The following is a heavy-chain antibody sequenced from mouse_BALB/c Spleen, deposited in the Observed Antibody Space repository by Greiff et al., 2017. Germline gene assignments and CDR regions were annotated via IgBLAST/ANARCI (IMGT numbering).Heavy chain of an antibody. Sequence: EVMLVESGGGLVKPGGSLKLSCAASGFTFSSYTMSWVRQTPEKRLEWVAYISNGGGSTYYPDTVKGRFTISRDNAKNTLYLQMSSLKSEDTAMYYCARQGYYRYDDAMDYWGQGTSVTVSS. V-gene: IGHV5-12-2*01. CDR1: GFTFSSYT. D-gene: IGHD2-14*01. CDR2: ISNGGGST. CDR3: ARQGYYRYDDAMDY. J-gene: IGHJ4*01.